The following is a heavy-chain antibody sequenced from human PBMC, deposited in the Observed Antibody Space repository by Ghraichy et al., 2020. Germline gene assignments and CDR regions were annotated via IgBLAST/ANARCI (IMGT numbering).Heavy chain of an antibody. CDR2: TYYRSKWYN. V-gene: IGHV6-1*01. D-gene: IGHD6-13*01. J-gene: IGHJ6*02. CDR3: AREPSSSWWAGYYYGMDV. CDR1: GDSVSSNSAA. Sequence: SQTLSLTCAISGDSVSSNSAAWNWIRQSPSRGLEWLGRTYYRSKWYNDYAVSVKSRITINPDTSKNQFSLQLNSVTPEDTAVYYCAREPSSSWWAGYYYGMDVWGQGTTVTVSS.